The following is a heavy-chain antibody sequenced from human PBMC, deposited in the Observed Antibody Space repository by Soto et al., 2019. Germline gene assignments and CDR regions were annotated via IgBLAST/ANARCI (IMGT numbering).Heavy chain of an antibody. J-gene: IGHJ4*02. CDR2: IYHSGST. CDR3: ATEGAGFDS. Sequence: PSETLSLTCAVSGGSISSGGYSWSWIRQPPGKGLEWIGYIYHSGSTYYNPSLKSRVTISVDRSKNQFSLKLSSVTAADTAVYYCATEGAGFDSWGQGTLVTVSS. D-gene: IGHD6-19*01. CDR1: GGSISSGGYS. V-gene: IGHV4-30-2*01.